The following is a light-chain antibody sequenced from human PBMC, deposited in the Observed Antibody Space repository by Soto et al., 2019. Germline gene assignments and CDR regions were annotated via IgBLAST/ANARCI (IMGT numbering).Light chain of an antibody. V-gene: IGLV1-47*01. CDR1: SSNIESNF. CDR3: TVWDDSLRGRL. Sequence: QSVLTQPPSASGTPGQRVTISCSGSSSNIESNFVYWYQQFPGTAPRLLIYRNNQRPSGVPERFSGSKSGTSASLAISALRSEDEADYYCTVWDDSLRGRLFGGGTKLTVL. J-gene: IGLJ2*01. CDR2: RNN.